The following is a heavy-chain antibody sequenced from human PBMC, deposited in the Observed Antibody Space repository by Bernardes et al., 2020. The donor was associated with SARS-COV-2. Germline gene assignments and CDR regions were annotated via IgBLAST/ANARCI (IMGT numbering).Heavy chain of an antibody. CDR3: ARMGATVTTRPSYWYFDL. J-gene: IGHJ2*01. Sequence: SETLSLTCTVSGGSISSSSYYWGWIRQPPGKGLEWIGSIYYSGSTYYNPSLKSRVTISVDTSKNQFSLKLSSVTAADTAVYYCARMGATVTTRPSYWYFDLWGRGTLVTVSS. D-gene: IGHD4-17*01. CDR1: GGSISSSSYY. CDR2: IYYSGST. V-gene: IGHV4-39*01.